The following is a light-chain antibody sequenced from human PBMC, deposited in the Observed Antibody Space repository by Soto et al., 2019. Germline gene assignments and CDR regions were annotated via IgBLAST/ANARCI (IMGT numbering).Light chain of an antibody. V-gene: IGKV3-15*01. CDR3: QQYNNRPS. J-gene: IGKJ4*01. CDR1: QSVSTN. CDR2: GAS. Sequence: QGERASLSCRASQSVSTNLAWYQQKPGQAPRLLIYGASTRATGIPARFSGSGSGTEFTLTISSLQSEDFAVYYCQQYNNRPSFGGGTKVDIK.